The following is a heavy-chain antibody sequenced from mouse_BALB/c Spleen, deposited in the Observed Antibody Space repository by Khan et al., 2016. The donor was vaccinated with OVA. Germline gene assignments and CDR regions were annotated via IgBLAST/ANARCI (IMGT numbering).Heavy chain of an antibody. V-gene: IGHV9-3-1*01. CDR1: GYTFTNYG. CDR2: INTYTGEP. Sequence: QIQLVQSGPELKKPGETVKISCKASGYTFTNYGMNWVKQAPGKGLKWMGWINTYTGEPTYADDFKGRFAFSSETSASTAYLQINNLKNEDTTTYFCARWGQLAGTSFDEWGQGTTLTVSS. D-gene: IGHD3-3*01. J-gene: IGHJ2*01. CDR3: ARWGQLAGTSFDE.